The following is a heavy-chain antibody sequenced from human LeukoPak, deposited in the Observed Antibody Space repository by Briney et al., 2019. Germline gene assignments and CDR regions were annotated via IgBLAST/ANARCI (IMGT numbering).Heavy chain of an antibody. CDR3: ARAGTSYYDFWSGYYGFDY. CDR2: IYYSGST. Sequence: SETLSLTCTVSGGSISSYYWSWIRQPPGKGLEWIGYIYYSGSTNYNPSLKSRVTISVDTSKNQFSLKPSSVTAADTAVYYCARAGTSYYDFWSGYYGFDYWGQGTLVTVSS. CDR1: GGSISSYY. J-gene: IGHJ4*02. V-gene: IGHV4-59*01. D-gene: IGHD3/OR15-3a*01.